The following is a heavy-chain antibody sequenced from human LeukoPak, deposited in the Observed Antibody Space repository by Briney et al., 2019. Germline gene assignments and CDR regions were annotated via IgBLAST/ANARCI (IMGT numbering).Heavy chain of an antibody. CDR2: VSGSGTST. CDR1: GFTFNSYA. Sequence: GGSLRLSCAASGFTFNSYAMSWVPQAPGKGLEWVSGVSGSGTSTNYADSVKGRFTISRDNSKNTLYLQMNSLRADDTAVYYCAKGHTIFGVVIMVFDYWGQGTLVTVSS. CDR3: AKGHTIFGVVIMVFDY. D-gene: IGHD3-3*01. J-gene: IGHJ4*02. V-gene: IGHV3-23*01.